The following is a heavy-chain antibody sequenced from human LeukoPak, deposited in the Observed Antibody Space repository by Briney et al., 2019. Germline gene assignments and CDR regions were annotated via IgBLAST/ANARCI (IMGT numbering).Heavy chain of an antibody. Sequence: GGSLRLSCAASGITFESRNMHWIRQAPGKGLEWVSVMYTLGNTNYADSVRGRFTISRDNSKNTLYLQMNSLRAEDTAVYYCAGYGGSYPYYMDVWGKGTTVTISS. CDR2: MYTLGNT. CDR3: AGYGGSYPYYMDV. D-gene: IGHD1-26*01. J-gene: IGHJ6*03. CDR1: GITFESRN. V-gene: IGHV3-66*01.